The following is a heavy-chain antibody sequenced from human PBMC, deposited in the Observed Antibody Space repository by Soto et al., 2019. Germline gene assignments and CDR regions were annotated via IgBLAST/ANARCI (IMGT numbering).Heavy chain of an antibody. V-gene: IGHV3-30*03. CDR1: GFTFNTYG. CDR3: ARDNRGTFDY. J-gene: IGHJ4*02. Sequence: GGSLRLSCAASGFTFNTYGMHWVRQAPGRGLEWVAVISYDGSDKYYADSVKGRFIISRDNSKNTLYLQMNSLRAEDTAIYYCARDNRGTFDYWGQGALVTVSS. CDR2: ISYDGSDK. D-gene: IGHD7-27*01.